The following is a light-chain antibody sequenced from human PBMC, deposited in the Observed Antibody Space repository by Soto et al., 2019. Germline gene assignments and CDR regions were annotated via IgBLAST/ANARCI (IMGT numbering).Light chain of an antibody. J-gene: IGKJ4*01. Sequence: ERVMTQSPATLSVSPGERATLSCRASQSVSSNLAWYQQKPGQAPRLLIYSTSIRATGFPARFSGSGSGTEFTLTISSLQSEDFAVYHCQQYNNWPLTFGGGTKVDIK. CDR3: QQYNNWPLT. CDR2: STS. CDR1: QSVSSN. V-gene: IGKV3-15*01.